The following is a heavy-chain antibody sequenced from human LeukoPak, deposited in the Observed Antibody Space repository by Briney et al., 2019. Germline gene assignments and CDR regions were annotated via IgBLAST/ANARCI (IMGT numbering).Heavy chain of an antibody. CDR2: INHSGST. CDR3: ARRIAARPIYYYYMDV. D-gene: IGHD6-6*01. Sequence: TSETLSLTCAVYGGSFSGYYWSWIRQPPGKGLEWIGEINHSGSTNYNPSLKSRVTISVDTSKNQFSLKLSSVTAADTAVYYCARRIAARPIYYYYMDVWGKGTTVTVSS. V-gene: IGHV4-34*01. CDR1: GGSFSGYY. J-gene: IGHJ6*03.